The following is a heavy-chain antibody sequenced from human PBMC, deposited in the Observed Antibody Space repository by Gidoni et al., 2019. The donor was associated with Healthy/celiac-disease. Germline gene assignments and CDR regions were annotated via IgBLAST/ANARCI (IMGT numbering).Heavy chain of an antibody. V-gene: IGHV4-61*02. D-gene: IGHD2-15*01. CDR2: IYTSGST. J-gene: IGHJ5*02. CDR1: GGSISRGSYY. CDR3: ARAYCSGGSGYPLFP. Sequence: QVQLQESGPGLVKPSQTLSLTCTVSGGSISRGSYYWSWIRQPAGKGLEWIGRIYTSGSTNYNPSLKSRVTISVDTSKNQFSLKLSSVTAADTAVYYCARAYCSGGSGYPLFPWGQGTLVTVSS.